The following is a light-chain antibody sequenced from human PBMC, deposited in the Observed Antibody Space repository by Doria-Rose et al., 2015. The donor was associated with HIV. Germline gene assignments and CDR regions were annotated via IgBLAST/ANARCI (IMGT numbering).Light chain of an antibody. CDR2: DGS. Sequence: TQSPGTMYLSPGERATLSCRASQRFSSTYLAWYQQKPGQAHSLLIYDGSTRATGIPDRFSASGSGTDFTLTINRLEPEDFALYYCHQYGTSWTFGQGTKVEI. CDR1: QRFSSTY. CDR3: HQYGTSWT. J-gene: IGKJ1*01. V-gene: IGKV3-20*01.